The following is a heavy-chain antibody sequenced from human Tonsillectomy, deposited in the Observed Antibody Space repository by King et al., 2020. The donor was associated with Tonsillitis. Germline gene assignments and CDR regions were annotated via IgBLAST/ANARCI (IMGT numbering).Heavy chain of an antibody. J-gene: IGHJ4*02. Sequence: VQLVESGGGLVKPGGSLRFSCAASGFTFSDYYMAWIRQAPGKGLEWVSYLSSTSTYINYADSVKGRFTISRDNAKNSLYLHMNNLRAEDTAVYYCARGGGGGSYFGYFDYWGQGTLVTVSS. CDR3: ARGGGGGSYFGYFDY. CDR1: GFTFSDYY. D-gene: IGHD1-26*01. V-gene: IGHV3-11*05. CDR2: LSSTSTYI.